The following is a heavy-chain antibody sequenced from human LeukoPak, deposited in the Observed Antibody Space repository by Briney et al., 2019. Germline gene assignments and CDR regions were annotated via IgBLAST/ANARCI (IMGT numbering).Heavy chain of an antibody. Sequence: GGSLRLSCAASGFTFSDYYMSWIRQAPGKGLEWVSYIGSSGSTIYYADSVKGRFTISRDNAKNSLYLQMNSLRAEDTAVYYCARDKLNGDYAEDWFDPWGQGTLVTVSS. CDR3: ARDKLNGDYAEDWFDP. V-gene: IGHV3-11*01. CDR1: GFTFSDYY. J-gene: IGHJ5*02. CDR2: IGSSGSTI. D-gene: IGHD4-17*01.